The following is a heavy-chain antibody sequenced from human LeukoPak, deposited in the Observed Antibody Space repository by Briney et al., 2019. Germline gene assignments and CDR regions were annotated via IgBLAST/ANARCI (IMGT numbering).Heavy chain of an antibody. J-gene: IGHJ4*02. CDR1: SGSISSYY. D-gene: IGHD3/OR15-3a*01. Sequence: SETPSLTCSLSSGSISSYYWTWLRQPPGKTLQWIGNVYFNGDTNFNPSLKSRVTISVDTSNNQFSLKLTSVTAADTAVYSCARQFGLMRSYRHLDHWGPGILVTVSA. CDR2: VYFNGDT. V-gene: IGHV4-59*08. CDR3: ARQFGLMRSYRHLDH.